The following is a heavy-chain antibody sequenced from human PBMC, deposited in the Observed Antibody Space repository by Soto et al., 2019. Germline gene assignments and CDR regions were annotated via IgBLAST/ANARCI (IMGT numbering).Heavy chain of an antibody. V-gene: IGHV3-48*02. CDR1: GFTISGCS. CDR3: VRDRDLNRDMVHADL. CDR2: ITIRTGNI. Sequence: GGSLRLSCEASGFTISGCSINWVRQAPGKGLEWLAYITIRTGNIVYADSVRGRFTISADNAENSVFLQMNSLRDEDTAVYFWVRDRDLNRDMVHADLWGQGTLVTVSS. D-gene: IGHD5-18*01. J-gene: IGHJ4*01.